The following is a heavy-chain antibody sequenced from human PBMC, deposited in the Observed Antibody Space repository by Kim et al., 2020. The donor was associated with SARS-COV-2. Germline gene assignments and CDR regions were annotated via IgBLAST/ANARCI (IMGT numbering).Heavy chain of an antibody. D-gene: IGHD3-22*01. V-gene: IGHV3-30*02. J-gene: IGHJ6*02. Sequence: VKGRITISRDNSKNTLYLQMNSLRAEDTAVYYCAKGALYYYDSTPYGMDVWGQGTTVTVSS. CDR3: AKGALYYYDSTPYGMDV.